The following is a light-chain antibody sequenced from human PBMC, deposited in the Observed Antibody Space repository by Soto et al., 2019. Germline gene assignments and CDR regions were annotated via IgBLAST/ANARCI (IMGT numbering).Light chain of an antibody. CDR2: GAS. CDR1: QSVSSNF. J-gene: IGKJ1*01. CDR3: QQYGNSPWT. V-gene: IGKV3-20*01. Sequence: DIVLTQSPGTLSLSPGERATLSCRASQSVSSNFLAWYQQKPGQAPRPLIYGASSRATGIPDRFSGSGSGTDFSLTISRLEPEDFAVYYCQQYGNSPWTFGQGTKVEI.